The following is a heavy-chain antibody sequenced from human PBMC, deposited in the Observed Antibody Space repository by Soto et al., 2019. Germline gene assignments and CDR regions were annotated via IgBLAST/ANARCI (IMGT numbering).Heavy chain of an antibody. Sequence: ASVKVSCKASGCTFTSYDINWVRQATGQGLEWMGWMNPNSGNTGYAQKFQGRATMTRNTSISTAYMELSSLRSEDTAVYYCANELGGSKEVAGYGYWGQGTLVTVSS. V-gene: IGHV1-8*01. CDR3: ANELGGSKEVAGYGY. CDR2: MNPNSGNT. CDR1: GCTFTSYD. D-gene: IGHD6-19*01. J-gene: IGHJ4*02.